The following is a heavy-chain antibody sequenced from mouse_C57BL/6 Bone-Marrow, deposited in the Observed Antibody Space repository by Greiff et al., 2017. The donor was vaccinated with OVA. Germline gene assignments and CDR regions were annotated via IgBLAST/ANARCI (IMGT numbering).Heavy chain of an antibody. Sequence: VQLQESGAELARPGASVKLSCKASGYTFTSYGISWVKQRTGQGLEWIGEIYPRSGNTYYNEKFKGKATLTADKSSSTAYMELRSLTSEDSAVYFCADYSNYDWYFDVWGTGTTVTVSS. V-gene: IGHV1-81*01. CDR1: GYTFTSYG. CDR3: ADYSNYDWYFDV. D-gene: IGHD2-5*01. J-gene: IGHJ1*03. CDR2: IYPRSGNT.